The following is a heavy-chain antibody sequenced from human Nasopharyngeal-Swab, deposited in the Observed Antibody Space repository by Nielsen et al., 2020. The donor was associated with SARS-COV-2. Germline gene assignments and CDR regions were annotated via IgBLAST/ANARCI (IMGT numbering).Heavy chain of an antibody. D-gene: IGHD1-26*01. CDR1: GFSLSPSAVG. J-gene: IGHJ4*02. Sequence: SGPTLVKPTQTLTLTCTFSGFSLSPSAVGVGWIGQPPGKGLEWLGYIYYRGSNNYNPSLTSRVTISVDTSKNQFALNRSSVTAADTAVYYCAREIVGATTLGYWGQGTLVTVSS. CDR3: AREIVGATTLGY. CDR2: IYYRGSN. V-gene: IGHV4-61*08.